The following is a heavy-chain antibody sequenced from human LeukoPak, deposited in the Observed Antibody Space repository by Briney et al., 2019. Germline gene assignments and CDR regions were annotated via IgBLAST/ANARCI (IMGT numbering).Heavy chain of an antibody. CDR3: AKDLVAVVPYYYGMDV. CDR1: GFTFDDYA. V-gene: IGHV3-9*01. Sequence: GGSLRLSCAASGFTFDDYAMHWVRQAPGKGLEWVSGISWNSGSIGYADSVKGRFTISRDNAKNSLYLQMNSLRAEDTALYYCAKDLVAVVPYYYGMDVWGQGTTVTDSS. J-gene: IGHJ6*02. CDR2: ISWNSGSI. D-gene: IGHD2-15*01.